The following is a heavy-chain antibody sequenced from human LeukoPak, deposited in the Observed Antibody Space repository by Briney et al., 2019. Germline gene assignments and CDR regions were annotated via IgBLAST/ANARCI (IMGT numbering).Heavy chain of an antibody. CDR1: GFTFSSYS. Sequence: GGSLRLSCAASGFTFSSYSMNWVRQTPGKGLEWVSGISWNSGSIGYADSVKGRFTISRDNAKNSLYLQMNSLRAEDTALYYCAKGRLMVYAISFYYYYGMDVWGQGTTVTVSS. CDR2: ISWNSGSI. J-gene: IGHJ6*02. D-gene: IGHD2-8*01. CDR3: AKGRLMVYAISFYYYYGMDV. V-gene: IGHV3-9*01.